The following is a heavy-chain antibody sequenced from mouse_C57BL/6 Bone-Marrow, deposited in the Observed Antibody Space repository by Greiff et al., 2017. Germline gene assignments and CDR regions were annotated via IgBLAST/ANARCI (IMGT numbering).Heavy chain of an antibody. CDR2: IYPGSGST. V-gene: IGHV1-55*01. CDR3: ARGGMGRGY. D-gene: IGHD4-1*01. Sequence: QVQLQQPGAELVKPGASVKMSCKASGYTFTSYWITWVKQRPAQGLEWIGDIYPGSGSTNYNEKFKSKATLTVDTSSRTAYMQLSSLTSEEAAVYYCARGGMGRGYGGQGTTLTVSS. J-gene: IGHJ2*01. CDR1: GYTFTSYW.